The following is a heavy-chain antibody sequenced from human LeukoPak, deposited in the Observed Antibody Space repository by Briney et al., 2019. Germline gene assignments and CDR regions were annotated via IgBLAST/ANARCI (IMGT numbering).Heavy chain of an antibody. D-gene: IGHD6-13*01. V-gene: IGHV4-34*01. CDR3: ARLWELAAAANDAFDI. CDR2: INHSGST. CDR1: GGSFSGYY. Sequence: PSETLSLTCAVYGGSFSGYYWSWIRQPPGKGLEWIGEINHSGSTNYNPSLKSRVTISVDTSKNQFSLKLSSVTAADTAVYYCARLWELAAAANDAFDIWGQGTMVTVSS. J-gene: IGHJ3*02.